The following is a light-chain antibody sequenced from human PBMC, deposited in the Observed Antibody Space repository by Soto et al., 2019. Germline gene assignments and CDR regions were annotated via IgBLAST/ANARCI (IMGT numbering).Light chain of an antibody. J-gene: IGLJ1*01. CDR2: EVT. CDR1: SSDVGYYDY. V-gene: IGLV2-8*01. Sequence: QSVLTQPPSASGFPGQSVTISCTGTSSDVGYYDYVSWYQQHPGKAPKLVIYEVTKRPSGVPDRVSASKSGNTASLTVSGLRAEDEADYYCSSYEASNNLVFGRGTKGTVL. CDR3: SSYEASNNLV.